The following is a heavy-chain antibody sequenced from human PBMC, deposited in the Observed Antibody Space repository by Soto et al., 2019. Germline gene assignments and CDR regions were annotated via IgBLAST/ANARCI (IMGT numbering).Heavy chain of an antibody. V-gene: IGHV4-4*07. Sequence: TSETLSLTCTVSGASISGFYWSWIRKSAGKGLEWIGRIYATGTTDYNPSLRSRVMMSVDTSKKQFSLKLRSVTAADTAVYYCVRDGTKTLRDWFDPWGQGISVTVSS. J-gene: IGHJ5*02. CDR3: VRDGTKTLRDWFDP. CDR1: GASISGFY. D-gene: IGHD1-1*01. CDR2: IYATGTT.